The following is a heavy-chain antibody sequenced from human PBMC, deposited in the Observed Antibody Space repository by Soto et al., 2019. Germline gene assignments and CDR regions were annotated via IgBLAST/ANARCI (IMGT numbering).Heavy chain of an antibody. D-gene: IGHD3-9*01. V-gene: IGHV3-23*01. Sequence: GGSLRLSCAVSGFTFSSYTMRWVRQAPGKGLEWVSTISGSGGDTYYADSVKGRFTISRDNSKNTLYLQMNNLRAEDTALYYCAKDPTDERLVITPLEPWGQGTLVTVSS. J-gene: IGHJ4*01. CDR1: GFTFSSYT. CDR3: AKDPTDERLVITPLEP. CDR2: ISGSGGDT.